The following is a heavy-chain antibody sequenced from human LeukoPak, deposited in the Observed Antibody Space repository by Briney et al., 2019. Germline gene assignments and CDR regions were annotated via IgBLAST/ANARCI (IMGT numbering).Heavy chain of an antibody. CDR3: ARTIKSGNYYWFDP. Sequence: SETLSLTCTVSGGSISNYYWSWIRQPPGEGLECIGFISYTGSTNYNPSLKSRVTVSVDTSKNQFSLKVTSVTAADTAVYYCARTIKSGNYYWFDPWGQGTLVTVSS. J-gene: IGHJ5*02. CDR2: ISYTGST. V-gene: IGHV4-59*01. CDR1: GGSISNYY. D-gene: IGHD1-26*01.